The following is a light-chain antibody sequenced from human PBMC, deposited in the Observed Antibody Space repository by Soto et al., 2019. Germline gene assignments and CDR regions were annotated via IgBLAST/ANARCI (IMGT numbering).Light chain of an antibody. Sequence: EIVLTQSPGTLSLSPGERSTLSCSASQSVSSSYSAWYQQKPGQAPRLLIYGASRRATGVPDRFIGSGSGTDFTLAISSLQPEDSATYYCLQDINYPWTFGQGTKVDIK. J-gene: IGKJ1*01. CDR3: LQDINYPWT. CDR1: QSVSSSY. V-gene: IGKV3-20*01. CDR2: GAS.